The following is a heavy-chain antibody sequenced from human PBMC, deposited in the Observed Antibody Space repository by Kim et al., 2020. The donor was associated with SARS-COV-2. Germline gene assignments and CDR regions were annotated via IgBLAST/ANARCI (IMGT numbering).Heavy chain of an antibody. Sequence: YADSVKGRFTIPRDNSKNTLYLQMHCLRAEDTAVYYCAKERYGGNPYFDYWGQGTLVTVSS. J-gene: IGHJ4*02. D-gene: IGHD2-15*01. CDR3: AKERYGGNPYFDY. V-gene: IGHV3-33*06.